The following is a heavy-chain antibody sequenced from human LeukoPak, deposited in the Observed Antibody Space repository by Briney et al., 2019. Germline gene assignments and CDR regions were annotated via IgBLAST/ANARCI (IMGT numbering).Heavy chain of an antibody. CDR3: ASRSSGYYSGDAFDI. V-gene: IGHV1-69*10. D-gene: IGHD3-22*01. J-gene: IGHJ3*02. CDR2: IISILGTT. CDR1: GGTFSSYA. Sequence: ASVKVSCKASGGTFSSYAISWVRQAPGQGLEWMGGIISILGTTKYAQKSQGRVTMTRDTSTSTVYMELSSLRSEDTAVYYCASRSSGYYSGDAFDIWGQGTMVTVSS.